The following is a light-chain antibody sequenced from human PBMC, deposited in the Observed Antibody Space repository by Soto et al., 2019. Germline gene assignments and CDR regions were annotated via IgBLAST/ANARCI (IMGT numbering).Light chain of an antibody. J-gene: IGKJ1*01. V-gene: IGKV1-5*03. CDR3: QQYNSYPWT. CDR2: KAS. Sequence: DIQMTQSPSTLSASVGDRVTITCRASQSISSWLAWYQQKPGKAPNLLIYKASSLESGVPSRFSGSASGTAFTLTISSLQPDDFATYYCQQYNSYPWTFRQGTKVDIK. CDR1: QSISSW.